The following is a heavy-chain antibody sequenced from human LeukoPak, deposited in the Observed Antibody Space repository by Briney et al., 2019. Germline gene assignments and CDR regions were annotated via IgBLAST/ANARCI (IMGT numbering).Heavy chain of an antibody. Sequence: SETLSPTCAVYGGSFSGYYWSWIRQPPGNGLEWIGEINHSGSTNYNPSLKSRVTISVDTSKNQFSLKLSSVTAADTAVYYCASGIQLWSWFDYCGQGTLVTVSS. J-gene: IGHJ4*02. D-gene: IGHD5-18*01. CDR1: GGSFSGYY. CDR2: INHSGST. CDR3: ASGIQLWSWFDY. V-gene: IGHV4-34*01.